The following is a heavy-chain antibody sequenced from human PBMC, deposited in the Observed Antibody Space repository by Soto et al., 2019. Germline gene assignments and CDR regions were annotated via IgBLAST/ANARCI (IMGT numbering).Heavy chain of an antibody. CDR2: IYHSGST. J-gene: IGHJ3*02. Sequence: QVQLQESGPGLVKPSGTLSLTCAVSGGSISSSNWWSWVRQPPGKGLEWIGEIYHSGSTNYNPSLKSRVTISVDKSKNQFSLKLSSVTDADTAVYYCAAPGYYDSSGYNDAFDIWGQGTMVTVSS. CDR1: GGSISSSNW. D-gene: IGHD3-22*01. CDR3: AAPGYYDSSGYNDAFDI. V-gene: IGHV4-4*02.